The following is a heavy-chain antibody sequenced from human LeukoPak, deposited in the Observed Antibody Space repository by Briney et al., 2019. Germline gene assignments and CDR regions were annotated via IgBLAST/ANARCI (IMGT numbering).Heavy chain of an antibody. CDR3: ARHHVDTAMVGYFDY. V-gene: IGHV1-69*06. D-gene: IGHD5-18*01. Sequence: SVKVSCKASGGTFNIYAISWVRQAPGQGLEWMGGITPIFGTANYAQKLQGRVTITADKSTSTAYMELSSLRSEDTAVYYCARHHVDTAMVGYFDYWGQGTLVTVSS. CDR2: ITPIFGTA. CDR1: GGTFNIYA. J-gene: IGHJ4*02.